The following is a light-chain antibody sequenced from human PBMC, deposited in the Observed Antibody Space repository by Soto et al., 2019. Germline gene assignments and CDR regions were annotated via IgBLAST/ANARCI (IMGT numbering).Light chain of an antibody. Sequence: EIVLTQSPGTLSLSPGERATLSCRASQSVSNNYLAWYQLKRGQAPSLLVYGASSRAPGIPDRFSGSGSGTDFTLNISRLEPEDFAVYYCHQYSSSRTFGQGTKVEIK. CDR3: HQYSSSRT. CDR2: GAS. CDR1: QSVSNNY. V-gene: IGKV3-20*01. J-gene: IGKJ1*01.